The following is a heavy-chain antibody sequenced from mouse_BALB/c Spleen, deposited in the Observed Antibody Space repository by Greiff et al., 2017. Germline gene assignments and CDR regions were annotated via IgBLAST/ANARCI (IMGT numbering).Heavy chain of an antibody. V-gene: IGHV7-3*02. CDR3: ARGDCDVGAMDY. Sequence: EVQLVESGGGLVQPGGSLRLSCAPSGFTFTDYYMSWVRQPPGKALEWLGFIRNKANGYTTEYSASVKGRFTISRDNSQSILYLLMSTLRAEDSATYYCARGDCDVGAMDYWGQGTSVTVSS. CDR2: IRNKANGYTT. J-gene: IGHJ4*01. CDR1: GFTFTDYY. D-gene: IGHD2-13*01.